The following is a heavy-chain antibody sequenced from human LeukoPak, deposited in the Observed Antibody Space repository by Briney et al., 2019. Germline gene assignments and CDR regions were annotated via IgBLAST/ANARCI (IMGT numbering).Heavy chain of an antibody. CDR1: GYTFTGYY. J-gene: IGHJ6*04. CDR2: INPNSGGT. Sequence: ASVKVSCKASGYTFTGYYMHWVRQAPGQGLEWMGWINPNSGGTNYAQKFQGWVTMTRDTSISTAYMELSRLRSDDTAVYYCARDRDYYDILTGSRYYYGMDVWGKGTTVTVSS. D-gene: IGHD3-9*01. V-gene: IGHV1-2*04. CDR3: ARDRDYYDILTGSRYYYGMDV.